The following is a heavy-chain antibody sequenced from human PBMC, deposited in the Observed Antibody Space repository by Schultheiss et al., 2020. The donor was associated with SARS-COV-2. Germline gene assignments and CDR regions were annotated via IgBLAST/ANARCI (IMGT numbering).Heavy chain of an antibody. Sequence: SETLSLTCTVSGGSISSGGYYWSWIRQHPGKGLEWIGYIYYSGSTYYNPSLKSRVTISVDTSKNQFSLKLSSVTAADTAVYYCARESSGYGPTAGYSVWFDSWGQGTLVTVSS. CDR1: GGSISSGGYY. J-gene: IGHJ5*01. V-gene: IGHV4-31*03. CDR2: IYYSGST. CDR3: ARESSGYGPTAGYSVWFDS. D-gene: IGHD1-26*01.